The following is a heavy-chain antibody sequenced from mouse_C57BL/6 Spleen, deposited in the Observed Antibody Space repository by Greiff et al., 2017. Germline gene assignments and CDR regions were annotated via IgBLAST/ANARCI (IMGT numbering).Heavy chain of an antibody. CDR1: GYTFTSYW. CDR2: IDPSDSYT. CDR3: ASGITTVPFAY. V-gene: IGHV1-59*01. D-gene: IGHD1-1*01. J-gene: IGHJ3*01. Sequence: QVHVKQPGAELVRPGTSVKLSCKASGYTFTSYWMHWVKQRPGQGLEWIGVIDPSDSYTNYNQKFKGKATLTVDTSSSTAYMQLSSLTSEDSAVYYCASGITTVPFAYWGQGTLVTVSA.